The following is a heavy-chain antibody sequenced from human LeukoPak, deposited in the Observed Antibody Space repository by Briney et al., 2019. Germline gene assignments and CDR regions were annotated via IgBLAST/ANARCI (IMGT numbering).Heavy chain of an antibody. CDR1: GFTFSNAW. D-gene: IGHD6-19*01. Sequence: GGSLRLSCAASGFTFSNAWMSWVRQAPGKGLEWVGRIKSKTDGGTTDYAAPVKGRFTISRDDSKNTLYLQMNSLKTEDTAVYYRTTDGKTGIAVAGWDYYYYYMDVWGKGTTVTVSS. J-gene: IGHJ6*03. CDR2: IKSKTDGGTT. CDR3: TTDGKTGIAVAGWDYYYYYMDV. V-gene: IGHV3-15*01.